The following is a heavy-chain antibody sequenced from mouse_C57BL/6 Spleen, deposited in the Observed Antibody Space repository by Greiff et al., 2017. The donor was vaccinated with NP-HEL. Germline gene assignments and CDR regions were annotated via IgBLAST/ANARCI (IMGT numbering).Heavy chain of an antibody. Sequence: EVQLVESGGDLVKPGGSLKLSCAASGFTFSSYGMSWVRQTPDKRLEWVATISSGGSYTYYPDSVKGRFTISRDNAKNPLYLQMSSLKSEDTAMYYCARENYSNGNFDYWGQGTTLTVSS. D-gene: IGHD2-5*01. V-gene: IGHV5-6*01. CDR2: ISSGGSYT. CDR1: GFTFSSYG. CDR3: ARENYSNGNFDY. J-gene: IGHJ2*01.